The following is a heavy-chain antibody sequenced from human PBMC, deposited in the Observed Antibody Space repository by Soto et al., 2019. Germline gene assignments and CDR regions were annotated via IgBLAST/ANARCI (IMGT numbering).Heavy chain of an antibody. CDR2: TYYRSKWYN. CDR3: ANRRFDY. CDR1: GDSVSSNSAA. Sequence: PSQTLSLTCAISGDSVSSNSAAWNWIRHSPSRGLEWLGRTYYRSKWYNDYAVSMRSRITINPDTTKNQFSLQLNSATHEDTGVYYCANRRFDYWGQRTLVTVSP. V-gene: IGHV6-1*01. J-gene: IGHJ4*02.